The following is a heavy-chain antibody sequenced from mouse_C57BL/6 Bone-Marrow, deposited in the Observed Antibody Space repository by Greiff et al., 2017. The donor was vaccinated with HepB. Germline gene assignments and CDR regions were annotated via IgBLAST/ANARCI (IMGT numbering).Heavy chain of an antibody. Sequence: QVQLQQPGAELVKPGASVKLSCKASGYTFTSYWMHWVKQRPGQGLEWIGMIHPNSGSTNYNEKFKSKATLTVGKSSSPAYMQLSSRTSEYSAVYYCARRGNRLRRAFDYWGQGTTLTVSS. CDR3: ARRGNRLRRAFDY. CDR2: IHPNSGST. CDR1: GYTFTSYW. D-gene: IGHD2-4*01. J-gene: IGHJ2*01. V-gene: IGHV1-64*01.